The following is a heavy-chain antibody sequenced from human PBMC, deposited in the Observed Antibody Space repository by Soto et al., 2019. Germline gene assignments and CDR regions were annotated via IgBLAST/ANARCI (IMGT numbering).Heavy chain of an antibody. CDR2: SKNKADSYTT. V-gene: IGHV3-72*01. Sequence: PGGSLRLYCAASGFTFSDHYMDWVRQAPGKGLEWVGRSKNKADSYTTEYAASVKGRFTISRDGSKNSLFLQMNSLKTEDTAVYYCTVWGSGNDFGAAWGQGILVTVSS. D-gene: IGHD3-10*01. CDR1: GFTFSDHY. CDR3: TVWGSGNDFGAA. J-gene: IGHJ4*02.